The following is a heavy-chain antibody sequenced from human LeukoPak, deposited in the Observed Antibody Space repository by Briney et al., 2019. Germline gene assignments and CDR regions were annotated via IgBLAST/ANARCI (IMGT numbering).Heavy chain of an antibody. V-gene: IGHV3-30*02. J-gene: IGHJ4*02. CDR2: IRYDGSSK. Sequence: GGSLRLSCAASGFTFSSYGMHWVRQAPGKGLEWVAFIRYDGSSKYYADSVKGRFTISRDNSKNTLYLQMNSLRAEDTAVYYCAKGPDLGSGSYFFDYWGQGTLVTVSS. CDR3: AKGPDLGSGSYFFDY. D-gene: IGHD3-10*01. CDR1: GFTFSSYG.